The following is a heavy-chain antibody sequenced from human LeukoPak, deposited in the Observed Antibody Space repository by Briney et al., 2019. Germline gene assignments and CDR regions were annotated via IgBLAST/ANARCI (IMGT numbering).Heavy chain of an antibody. CDR3: AKEGGPYSSSWYVVV. D-gene: IGHD6-13*01. CDR1: GFTFSSYG. V-gene: IGHV3-30*18. J-gene: IGHJ4*02. Sequence: GGSLRLSCAASGFTFSSYGMHWVRQAPGKGLEWVAVISYDGSNKYYADSVKGRFTISRDNSKNTLYLQMNSLRAEDTAVYYCAKEGGPYSSSWYVVVWGQGTLVTVSS. CDR2: ISYDGSNK.